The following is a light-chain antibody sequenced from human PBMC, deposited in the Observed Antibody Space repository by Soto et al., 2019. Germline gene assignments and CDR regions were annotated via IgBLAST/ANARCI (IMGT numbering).Light chain of an antibody. CDR1: QSVSSY. CDR2: DAS. CDR3: QQRSKWPIT. V-gene: IGKV3-11*01. Sequence: ILLTQSPATLSLSPGERATLSCRASQSVSSYLAWYQQKPGQAPRLFIYDASSRATGIPARFSGSGSGTDFTLTISSLEPEDFAVYYCQQRSKWPITFGQGTRLEIK. J-gene: IGKJ5*01.